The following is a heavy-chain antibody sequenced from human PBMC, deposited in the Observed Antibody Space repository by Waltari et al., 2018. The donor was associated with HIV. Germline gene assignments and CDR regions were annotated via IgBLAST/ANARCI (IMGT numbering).Heavy chain of an antibody. CDR2: INPKRGVT. Sequence: QVQLVQSGAEVKKPGASVKVSCTASRFTFTAYYVHWVRQAPGQGLEWMGWINPKRGVTHCAQNFQGRINMTRDTSIKTAYLELSRLQSDDTAVYYCARDWWQLPSGGYFFDYWGQGTLVTVSS. CDR1: RFTFTAYY. D-gene: IGHD2-15*01. V-gene: IGHV1-2*02. CDR3: ARDWWQLPSGGYFFDY. J-gene: IGHJ4*02.